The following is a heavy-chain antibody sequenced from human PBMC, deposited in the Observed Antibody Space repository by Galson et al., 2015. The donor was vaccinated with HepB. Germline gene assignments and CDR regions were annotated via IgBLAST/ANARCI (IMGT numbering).Heavy chain of an antibody. CDR1: GFTFSSYA. CDR3: ARDPNSSGYYPLD. CDR2: ISYDGSNK. D-gene: IGHD3-22*01. Sequence: SLRLSCAASGFTFSSYAMHWVRQAPGKGLEWVAVISYDGSNKYYADSVKGRFTISRDNSKNTLYLQMNSLRAEDTAVYYCARDPNSSGYYPLDWGQGTLVTVSS. V-gene: IGHV3-30-3*01. J-gene: IGHJ4*02.